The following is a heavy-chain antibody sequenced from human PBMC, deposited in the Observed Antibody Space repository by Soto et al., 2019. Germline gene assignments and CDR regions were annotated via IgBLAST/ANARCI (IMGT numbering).Heavy chain of an antibody. Sequence: QVQLVQSGAEVKKPGASVKVSCKSSGYTFTSYGISWVRQAPGQGLEWMGWISAHNGNTNYAQKFQGRVTLTTDTATSTAYMELRSLRSDDTAVYYCARWGWNYGGTDYYYGMDVWGQGTTVTVSS. CDR2: ISAHNGNT. V-gene: IGHV1-18*01. D-gene: IGHD1-7*01. J-gene: IGHJ6*02. CDR1: GYTFTSYG. CDR3: ARWGWNYGGTDYYYGMDV.